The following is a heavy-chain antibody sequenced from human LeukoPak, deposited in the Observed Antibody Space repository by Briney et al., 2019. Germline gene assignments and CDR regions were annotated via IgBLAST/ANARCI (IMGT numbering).Heavy chain of an antibody. D-gene: IGHD2-21*01. CDR3: AKDFISIRALIPWDY. CDR1: GFTFSTYG. J-gene: IGHJ4*02. CDR2: IRFDGSNVGSNV. V-gene: IGHV3-30*02. Sequence: PGGSLRLSCATSGFTFSTYGMHWVRQAPGKGLEWVAFIRFDGSNVGSNVYYADSVKGRFSISRDNSKNTVYLQLNSLRAEDTAMYYCAKDFISIRALIPWDYWGLGTLVTVSS.